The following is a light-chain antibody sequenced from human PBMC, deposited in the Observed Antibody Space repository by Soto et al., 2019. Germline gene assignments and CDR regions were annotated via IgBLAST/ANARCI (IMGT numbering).Light chain of an antibody. CDR1: QRINIY. J-gene: IGKJ5*01. Sequence: DIQMTQSPSSLSTSVGDRVTITCRASQRINIYLNWYRQKPGKAPELLIHSASNLQSGVPSRFSGSGSGTDFTLTITSLQPEDFATYYCQQSFSTPTFGQGTRLEIK. CDR3: QQSFSTPT. V-gene: IGKV1-39*01. CDR2: SAS.